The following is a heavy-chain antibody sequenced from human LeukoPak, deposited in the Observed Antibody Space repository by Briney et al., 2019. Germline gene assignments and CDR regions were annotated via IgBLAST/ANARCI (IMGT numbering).Heavy chain of an antibody. D-gene: IGHD3-10*01. CDR3: ARGHYYGSGSLDY. CDR2: IWHDGNRK. V-gene: IGHV3-33*01. CDR1: GFTFSSYD. Sequence: GTSLRLSCAASGFTFSSYDMHWVRRAPGKGLEWVASIWHDGNRKYHADSVEGRFTISRDNSKNTVYVQMNSLRAEDTAVYYCARGHYYGSGSLDYWGQGTLVTVSS. J-gene: IGHJ4*02.